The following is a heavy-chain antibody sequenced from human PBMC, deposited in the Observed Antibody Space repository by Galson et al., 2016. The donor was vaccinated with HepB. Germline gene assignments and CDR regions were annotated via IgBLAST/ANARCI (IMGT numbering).Heavy chain of an antibody. Sequence: SLRLSCAASGFTFSGYRMTWVRQAPGKGLEWVANIKQDGSEKYYVDSVNGRFTISRDNAKNSLYLQMNSLRAEDTAVYYCARDHLWAFDYWGQGTLVTVSS. J-gene: IGHJ4*02. CDR1: GFTFSGYR. CDR3: ARDHLWAFDY. CDR2: IKQDGSEK. D-gene: IGHD7-27*01. V-gene: IGHV3-7*01.